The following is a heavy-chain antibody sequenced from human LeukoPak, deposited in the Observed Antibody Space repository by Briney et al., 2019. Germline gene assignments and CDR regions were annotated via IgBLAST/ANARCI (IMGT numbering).Heavy chain of an antibody. J-gene: IGHJ4*02. Sequence: PGGSLRLSCAAAGFTFSSYAMHWVRQAPGKGLEYVSAISSNGGSTSYANSVKGRFTNSRDNSKNTLYLQMGSLRAEDMAVYYCARDLPFDYWGQGTLVTVSS. CDR3: ARDLPFDY. CDR1: GFTFSSYA. CDR2: ISSNGGST. V-gene: IGHV3-64*01.